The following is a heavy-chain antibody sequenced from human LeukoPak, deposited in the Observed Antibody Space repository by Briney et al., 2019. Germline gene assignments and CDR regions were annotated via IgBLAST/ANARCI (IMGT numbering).Heavy chain of an antibody. Sequence: ASVKVSCKASGYTFASYGISWVRRAPGQGLEWTGWISAYNGNTNYAQKLQGRVTMTTDTSTSTAYMELRSLRSDDTAVYYCARDLPVSDYGDYSRSLDWYFDLWGRGTLVTVSS. CDR3: ARDLPVSDYGDYSRSLDWYFDL. D-gene: IGHD4-17*01. CDR2: ISAYNGNT. V-gene: IGHV1-18*01. J-gene: IGHJ2*01. CDR1: GYTFASYG.